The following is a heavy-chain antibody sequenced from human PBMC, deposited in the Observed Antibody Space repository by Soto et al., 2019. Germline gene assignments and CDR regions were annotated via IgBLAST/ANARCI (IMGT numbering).Heavy chain of an antibody. CDR2: IKSAAAGGTT. V-gene: IGHV3-15*07. CDR3: TTKTTLSRLGIDG. J-gene: IGHJ6*02. D-gene: IGHD4-4*01. Sequence: EVQLVESGGGLVKPGGSLRLSCAASGFTFSTAWMTWVRQAPGKGLEWVGRIKSAAAGGTTDYAAPVRGRFTISRDDSKNPLSLQMSSLKREDTAVYYCTTKTTLSRLGIDGWGQGTTVTVSS. CDR1: GFTFSTAW.